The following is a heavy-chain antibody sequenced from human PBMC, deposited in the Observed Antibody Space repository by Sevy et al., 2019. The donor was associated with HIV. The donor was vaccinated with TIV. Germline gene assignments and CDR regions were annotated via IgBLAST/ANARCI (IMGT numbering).Heavy chain of an antibody. CDR2: IRSKAYGGTT. D-gene: IGHD1-26*01. J-gene: IGHJ6*02. CDR3: TRVEGAADWGMDV. CDR1: GFTFDDYT. Sequence: GGSLRLSCRASGFTFDDYTMSWVRQAPGKGLEWVAFIRSKAYGGTTEYAAAVKGRFTISRDESKSNAYLEMNSLKTEDPAVYYCTRVEGAADWGMDVWGQGTTVTVSS. V-gene: IGHV3-49*04.